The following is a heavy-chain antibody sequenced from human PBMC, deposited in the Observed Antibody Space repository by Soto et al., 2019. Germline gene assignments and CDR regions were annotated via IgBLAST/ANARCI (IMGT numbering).Heavy chain of an antibody. J-gene: IGHJ5*02. CDR3: ARAPGP. D-gene: IGHD2-2*01. CDR2: IYYSGST. V-gene: IGHV4-31*03. Sequence: SQTLSVTCTVSAGSTRRGANYLSWIRKNPGKGLALIGYIYYSGSTYYNPSLKSRVTISVDTSKNQFSLKLSSVTAADTAVYYCARAPGPSGQAPLVTVS. CDR1: AGSTRRGANY.